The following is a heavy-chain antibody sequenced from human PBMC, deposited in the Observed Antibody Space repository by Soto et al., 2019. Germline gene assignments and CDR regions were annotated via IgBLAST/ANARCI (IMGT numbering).Heavy chain of an antibody. CDR2: SKNKADSYTT. J-gene: IGHJ4*02. D-gene: IGHD3-10*01. CDR3: TVWGSGNDFGAA. V-gene: IGHV3-72*01. Sequence: EVQLVESGGGLVQPGGSLRLSCAASGFTFSDHYMDWVRQAPGKGLEWVGRSKNKADSYTTEYAASVKGRFTISRVGSKSSLFLQMNSLKTEDTAVYYCTVWGSGNDFGAAWGQGILVTVSS. CDR1: GFTFSDHY.